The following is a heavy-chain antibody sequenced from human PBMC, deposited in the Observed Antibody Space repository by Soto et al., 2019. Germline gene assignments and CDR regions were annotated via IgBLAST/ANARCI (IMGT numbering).Heavy chain of an antibody. CDR2: IWYDGSNK. V-gene: IGHV3-33*01. Sequence: QVQLVESGGGVVQPGRSLRLSCAASGFTFSSYGMHWVRQAPGKGLEWVAVIWYDGSNKYYADSVKGRFTISRDNSKNTLYLQMNSLRAEDTAVYYCARWRSPSWYYYYGMDVWGQVTTVTVSS. CDR1: GFTFSSYG. CDR3: ARWRSPSWYYYYGMDV. J-gene: IGHJ6*02.